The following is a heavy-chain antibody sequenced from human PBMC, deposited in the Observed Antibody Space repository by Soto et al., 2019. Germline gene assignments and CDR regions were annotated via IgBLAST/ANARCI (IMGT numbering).Heavy chain of an antibody. D-gene: IGHD3-16*01. Sequence: EVQLLESGGGLVQPGGSLRLSCAASGFTFSSYAMSWVRQAPGKGLEWVSAIIGSGGRTYYADSVKGRFTISRDNSKNTLYLQMNSLRVEATALYYCANDRIMGSTTFWGMDVWGQGTTVTVSS. CDR3: ANDRIMGSTTFWGMDV. J-gene: IGHJ6*02. CDR2: IIGSGGRT. CDR1: GFTFSSYA. V-gene: IGHV3-23*01.